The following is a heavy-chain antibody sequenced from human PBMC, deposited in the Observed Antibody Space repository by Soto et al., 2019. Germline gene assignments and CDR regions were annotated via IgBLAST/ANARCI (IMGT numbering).Heavy chain of an antibody. J-gene: IGHJ6*02. V-gene: IGHV4-30-4*01. Sequence: QVQLQESGPGLVKPSQTLSLTCSVSGGSINSADYYWSWVRQPPGKGLEWIGYIYYSGSTYFNPSLKSRVTISKDTSRNQFSLRLSSVTDADTAVYYCARAIVVTIGGMDVWGQGTTVTVSS. CDR2: IYYSGST. CDR3: ARAIVVTIGGMDV. D-gene: IGHD5-12*01. CDR1: GGSINSADYY.